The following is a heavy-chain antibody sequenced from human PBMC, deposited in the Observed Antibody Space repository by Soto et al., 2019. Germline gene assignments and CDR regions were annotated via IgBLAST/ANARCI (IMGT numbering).Heavy chain of an antibody. CDR3: AKDRGFGEYLFDS. J-gene: IGHJ4*02. D-gene: IGHD3-10*01. Sequence: QVQLVESGGAVVQPGTSLRLSCAASGVAFSTCGVHWVRQAPGKGLEWVAILSYDGHNEYYTDSVKGRFTISRDTSRNTLYLQMDRLRADDTAMYYCAKDRGFGEYLFDSWGQGTLVTVSS. V-gene: IGHV3-30*18. CDR2: LSYDGHNE. CDR1: GVAFSTCG.